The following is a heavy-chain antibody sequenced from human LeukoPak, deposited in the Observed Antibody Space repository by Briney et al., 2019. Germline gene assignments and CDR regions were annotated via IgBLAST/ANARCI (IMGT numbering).Heavy chain of an antibody. CDR1: GFTFSDYY. Sequence: GGSLRLSCAASGFTFSDYYMSWIRQAPGKGLEWVSYISSSSSTIYYADSVKGRFTISRDNAKNSLYLQMNSLRAEDTAVYYCAREGRSGSYFPFDYWGQGTLVTVSS. CDR2: ISSSSSTI. J-gene: IGHJ4*02. D-gene: IGHD1-26*01. V-gene: IGHV3-11*04. CDR3: AREGRSGSYFPFDY.